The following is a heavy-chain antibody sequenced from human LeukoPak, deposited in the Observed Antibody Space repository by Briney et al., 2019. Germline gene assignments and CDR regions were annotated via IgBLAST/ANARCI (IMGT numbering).Heavy chain of an antibody. D-gene: IGHD1-26*01. Sequence: GFLRLSCAASGFTVDSNYMTWVRQAPGKGLEWVSVIYSVGSPYYADSVKGRFTISRDNSKNTLYLQMNSLRAEDTAVYYCARGRGTLYGFDYGGQGTLVTV. CDR3: ARGRGTLYGFDY. J-gene: IGHJ4*02. V-gene: IGHV3-66*01. CDR2: IYSVGSP. CDR1: GFTVDSNY.